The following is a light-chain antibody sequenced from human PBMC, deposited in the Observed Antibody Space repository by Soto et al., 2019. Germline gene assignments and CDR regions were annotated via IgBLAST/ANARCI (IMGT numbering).Light chain of an antibody. Sequence: EVVLTQSPGTLSLSPGERATLSCRTSQSVSSDYLVWYQQKPGQAPRLLIYAASSRATGVPDRLSGSGSGTDFTLTISRLEPEDFAVYYCHQHGSSPRTFGQGTKVEIK. CDR3: HQHGSSPRT. V-gene: IGKV3-20*01. CDR1: QSVSSDY. J-gene: IGKJ1*01. CDR2: AAS.